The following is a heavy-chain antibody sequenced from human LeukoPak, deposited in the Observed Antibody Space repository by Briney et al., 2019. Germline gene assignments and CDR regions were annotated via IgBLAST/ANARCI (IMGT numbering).Heavy chain of an antibody. V-gene: IGHV5-10-1*01. D-gene: IGHD5-12*01. Sequence: GESLTISCKGSGYSFTTYWISWVRQMPGKGLEWMGRIDPSDSYIRYSPSFQGHVTISADKSITTAYLQWSSLRASDTAMYYCARTDSAYEYLDYWGQGTLVTVSS. CDR1: GYSFTTYW. CDR2: IDPSDSYI. CDR3: ARTDSAYEYLDY. J-gene: IGHJ4*02.